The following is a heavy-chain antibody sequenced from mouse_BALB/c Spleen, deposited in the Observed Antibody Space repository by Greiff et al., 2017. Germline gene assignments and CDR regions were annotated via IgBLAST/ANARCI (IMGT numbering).Heavy chain of an antibody. CDR3: ARWRYDYDYAMDY. Sequence: VQLQQSGPELVKPGASVKISCKASGYSFTGYFMNWVMQSHGKSLEWIGRINPYNGDTFYNQKFKGKATLTVDKSSSTAHMELRSLASEDSAVYYCARWRYDYDYAMDYWGQGTSVTVSS. J-gene: IGHJ4*01. D-gene: IGHD2-4*01. CDR2: INPYNGDT. V-gene: IGHV1-20*02. CDR1: GYSFTGYF.